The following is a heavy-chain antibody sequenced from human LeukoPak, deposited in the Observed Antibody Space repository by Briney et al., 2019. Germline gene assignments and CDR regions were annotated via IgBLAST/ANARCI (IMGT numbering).Heavy chain of an antibody. CDR2: ISPSGDKT. Sequence: ASVKVSFKASGYTFTNHYMHWVRQAPRQGLEWLGLISPSGDKTWNAQKFQCRVTMTRDMSTSTDYLELSSLRSEDTAVYYCARDNSVGDYAWWFDPWGQGTLVTVSS. CDR3: ARDNSVGDYAWWFDP. D-gene: IGHD1-26*01. V-gene: IGHV1-46*01. J-gene: IGHJ5*02. CDR1: GYTFTNHY.